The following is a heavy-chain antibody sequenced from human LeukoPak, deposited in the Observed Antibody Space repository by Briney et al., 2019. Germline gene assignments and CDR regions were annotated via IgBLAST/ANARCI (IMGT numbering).Heavy chain of an antibody. CDR2: INSDGSST. D-gene: IGHD5-18*01. Sequence: PGGSLRLSCAASGFTFTGYWMHWVRQAPGKGLVWVSRINSDGSSTNYADSVKGRFTISRDNAKNTLYLQMNSLRAEDTAVYYCTRGQYSYGPFDYWGQGTLVTVSS. CDR1: GFTFTGYW. CDR3: TRGQYSYGPFDY. V-gene: IGHV3-74*01. J-gene: IGHJ4*02.